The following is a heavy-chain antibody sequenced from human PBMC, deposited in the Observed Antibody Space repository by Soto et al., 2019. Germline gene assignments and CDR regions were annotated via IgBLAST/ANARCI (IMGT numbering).Heavy chain of an antibody. D-gene: IGHD3-22*01. CDR3: ARDLSGSSGGYAMDV. CDR1: GFIFDDDG. Sequence: PGGSLRLSCAASGFIFDDDGMRWVRQAPGKGLEWVSGINWNGGGTGYAGSVKGRPTISRDNAKVSLYLQMNSLRAEDTAVYYCARDLSGSSGGYAMDVWGQGT. J-gene: IGHJ6*02. V-gene: IGHV3-20*04. CDR2: INWNGGGT.